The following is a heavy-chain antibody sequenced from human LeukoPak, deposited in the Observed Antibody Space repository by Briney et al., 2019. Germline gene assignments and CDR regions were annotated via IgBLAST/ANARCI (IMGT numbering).Heavy chain of an antibody. V-gene: IGHV3-74*01. Sequence: GGSLRLSCTASGFSFSGHWMHWARQLPGKGLVWVSRISPTGSTTSYADSVKGRFTVSRDNAKNSLYLQMNSLRAEDTAVYYCARGSGWYIYWGQGTLVTVSS. J-gene: IGHJ4*02. CDR1: GFSFSGHW. D-gene: IGHD6-19*01. CDR3: ARGSGWYIY. CDR2: ISPTGSTT.